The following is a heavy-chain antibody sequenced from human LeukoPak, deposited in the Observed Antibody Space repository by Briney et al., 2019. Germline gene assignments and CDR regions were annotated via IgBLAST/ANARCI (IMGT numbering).Heavy chain of an antibody. CDR3: ARGISDYGDYFDY. CDR2: IYYSGST. J-gene: IGHJ4*02. CDR1: GGSISSGGYY. Sequence: SETLSLTCTVSGGSISSGGYYWSWIRQHPGKGLEWIGYIYYSGSTYYNPSLKGRVTISVDTSKNQFSLKLSSVTAADTAVYYCARGISDYGDYFDYWGQGTLVTVSS. V-gene: IGHV4-31*03. D-gene: IGHD4-17*01.